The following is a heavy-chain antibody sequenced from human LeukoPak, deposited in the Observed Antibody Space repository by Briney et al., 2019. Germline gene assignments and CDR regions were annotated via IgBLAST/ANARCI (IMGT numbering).Heavy chain of an antibody. V-gene: IGHV4-34*01. CDR3: ARFITMIVVATT. CDR2: INHRGAT. J-gene: IGHJ5*02. CDR1: GGSLSDHD. Sequence: PSETLSLTCAVFGGSLSDHDWSWIRQPPGKGLEWIGEINHRGATNYNPSLKSRVTLSLDTSKNQVSLKLSSVTAADTAVYYCARFITMIVVATTWGQGTLVTVSS. D-gene: IGHD3-22*01.